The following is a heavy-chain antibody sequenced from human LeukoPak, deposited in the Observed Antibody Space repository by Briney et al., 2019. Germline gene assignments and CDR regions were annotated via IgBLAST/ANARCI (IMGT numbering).Heavy chain of an antibody. CDR1: GFTFSSYA. D-gene: IGHD4-17*01. V-gene: IGHV3-74*01. CDR3: ARYDNDYGDYHFDY. CDR2: INSDGSST. J-gene: IGHJ4*02. Sequence: GGSLRLSCAASGFTFSSYAMHWVRQAPGKGLVWVSRINSDGSSTSYADSVKGRFTISRDNAKNTLYLQMNSLRAEDTAVYYCARYDNDYGDYHFDYWGQGTLVTVSS.